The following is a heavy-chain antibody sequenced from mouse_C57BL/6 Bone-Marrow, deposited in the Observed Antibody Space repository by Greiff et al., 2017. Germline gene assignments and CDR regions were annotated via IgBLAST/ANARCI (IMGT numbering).Heavy chain of an antibody. Sequence: EVQLQQSGPELVKPGASVKISCKASGYSFTDYNMNWVKQSNGQGLEWIGVINPNYGTTSYNQKFKGKATLTVDQSSSTAYMQLNSLTSEDSAVYDCARGYDYDYAMDYWGQGTSVTVSS. CDR2: INPNYGTT. CDR1: GYSFTDYN. D-gene: IGHD2-4*01. CDR3: ARGYDYDYAMDY. J-gene: IGHJ4*01. V-gene: IGHV1-39*01.